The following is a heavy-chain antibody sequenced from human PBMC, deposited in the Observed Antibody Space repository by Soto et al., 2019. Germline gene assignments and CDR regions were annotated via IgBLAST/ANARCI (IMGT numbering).Heavy chain of an antibody. CDR2: ISGSGGST. J-gene: IGHJ4*02. Sequence: PGGSLRLSCADSGFTFSSYAMSWVRQAPGKGLEWVSAISGSGGSTYYADSVKGRFTISRDNSKNTLYLQMNSLRAEDTAVYYCAKDHGAARPRGYFDYWGQGTLVTVSS. CDR1: GFTFSSYA. D-gene: IGHD6-6*01. CDR3: AKDHGAARPRGYFDY. V-gene: IGHV3-23*01.